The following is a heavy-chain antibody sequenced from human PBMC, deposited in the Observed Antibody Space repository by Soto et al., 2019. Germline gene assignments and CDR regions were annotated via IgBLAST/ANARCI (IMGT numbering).Heavy chain of an antibody. Sequence: QVHLQQWGAGLLKPSETLSLTCAVYGGSFSGYYWSWIRQPPGEGLEWIGEINHSGSTNYNPSLKSRVTIAVDRSMNQFSLKLSSVTAADTAVYYCARALGYTYGHLPIDYWGQGTLVTVSS. J-gene: IGHJ4*02. D-gene: IGHD5-18*01. CDR2: INHSGST. CDR1: GGSFSGYY. V-gene: IGHV4-34*01. CDR3: ARALGYTYGHLPIDY.